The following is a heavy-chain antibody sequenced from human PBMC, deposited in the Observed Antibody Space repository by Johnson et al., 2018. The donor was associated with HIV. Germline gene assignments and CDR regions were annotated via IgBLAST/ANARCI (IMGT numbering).Heavy chain of an antibody. Sequence: QMPLVESGGGVVQPGGSLRLSCAASGFTFSTYGMHWVRPAPGKGLEWVAGMWYDGSNKYYADSVKGRFTISRDNAKNKLYLQKNRLRAEDTAVYYCSRMTTTVSHHDGFDIWGQGTMVTVSS. CDR3: SRMTTTVSHHDGFDI. J-gene: IGHJ3*02. V-gene: IGHV3-33*01. CDR2: MWYDGSNK. D-gene: IGHD4-17*01. CDR1: GFTFSTYG.